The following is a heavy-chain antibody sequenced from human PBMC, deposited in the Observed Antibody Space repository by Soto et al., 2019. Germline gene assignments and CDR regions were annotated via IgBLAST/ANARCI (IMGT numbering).Heavy chain of an antibody. CDR3: ASWDYDVLTGYSYDD. D-gene: IGHD3-9*01. CDR1: GGTFNNYG. Sequence: QVQLVQSGAEVKKPGSSVKVPCKASGGTFNNYGMGWVRQAPGQGLEWMGGIIPMIGRTNYAQKFQGRLTLTAHAPRSTAYMELRILKSDDTAVYYCASWDYDVLTGYSYDDWGQGTLVTVSS. J-gene: IGHJ4*02. V-gene: IGHV1-69*01. CDR2: IIPMIGRT.